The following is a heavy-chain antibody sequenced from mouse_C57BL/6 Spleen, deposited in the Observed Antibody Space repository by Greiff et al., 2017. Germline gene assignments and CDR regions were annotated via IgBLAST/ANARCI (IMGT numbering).Heavy chain of an antibody. J-gene: IGHJ4*01. CDR1: GYTFTSYW. CDR3: ARDYGTYAMDY. V-gene: IGHV1-69*01. D-gene: IGHD1-1*01. CDR2: IDPSDSYT. Sequence: QVQLQQPGAELVMPGASVKLSCKASGYTFTSYWMHWVKQRPGQGLEWIGEIDPSDSYTNYTQNFKGKSTLTVDKSASTAYMPLSSLTSEDSAVYYCARDYGTYAMDYWGQGTSVTVSS.